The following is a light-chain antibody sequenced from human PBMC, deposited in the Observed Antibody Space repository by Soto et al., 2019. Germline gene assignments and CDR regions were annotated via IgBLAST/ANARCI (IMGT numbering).Light chain of an antibody. CDR3: SSYTSSSTRV. J-gene: IGLJ3*02. Sequence: QSALTQPASVSGSPGQSITISCTGTSSDVGGYNYVSWYQQHPGKAPKLMIYEVSNRPSAVSNRFSGSKSGNTASLTISGLQAEDEADYYCSSYTSSSTRVFGGGTKLTVL. CDR2: EVS. V-gene: IGLV2-14*01. CDR1: SSDVGGYNY.